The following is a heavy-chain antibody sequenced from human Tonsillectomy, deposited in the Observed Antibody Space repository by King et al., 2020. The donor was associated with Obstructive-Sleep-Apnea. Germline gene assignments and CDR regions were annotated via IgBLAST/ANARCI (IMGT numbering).Heavy chain of an antibody. D-gene: IGHD3-10*01. Sequence: VQLQESGPGVVKPSQTLSLTCTVSGGSISTNGFYWSWIRQLPGKGLEWIGYIYHSGSTHYNPSLRSRLIISVDTSKNQFSLNLTSVTAADTAVYYCARESARWFGDKGVDVWGQGTTVTVSS. CDR2: IYHSGST. CDR1: GGSISTNGFY. V-gene: IGHV4-31*03. CDR3: ARESARWFGDKGVDV. J-gene: IGHJ6*02.